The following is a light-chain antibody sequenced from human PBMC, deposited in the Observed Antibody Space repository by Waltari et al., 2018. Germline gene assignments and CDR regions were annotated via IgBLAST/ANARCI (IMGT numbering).Light chain of an antibody. CDR3: QQYDISPLT. Sequence: DIVLTQSPGTLSLSPGARATLSCRASQTGRTTYLAWYQQKPCQAPSLLSYGASSRATGIPDRFSGSESGTDFSHTFSSLEPEDFAVYYCQQYDISPLTFGGGTKVEIK. CDR2: GAS. V-gene: IGKV3-20*01. CDR1: QTGRTTY. J-gene: IGKJ4*02.